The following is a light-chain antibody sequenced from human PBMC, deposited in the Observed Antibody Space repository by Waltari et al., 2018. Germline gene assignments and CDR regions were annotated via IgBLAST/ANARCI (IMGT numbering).Light chain of an antibody. CDR1: SSATGGYNA. V-gene: IGLV2-11*01. Sequence: QSALTQPRSVSGSPGQSVTISCTGTSSATGGYNAFAWYHKHPGKAPKLLIYAGNQRPSGVPDRFSGSKSGNTASLTISGLQAEDEADYYCYSYAGSYTLYVFGTGTEVTVL. J-gene: IGLJ1*01. CDR2: AGN. CDR3: YSYAGSYTLYV.